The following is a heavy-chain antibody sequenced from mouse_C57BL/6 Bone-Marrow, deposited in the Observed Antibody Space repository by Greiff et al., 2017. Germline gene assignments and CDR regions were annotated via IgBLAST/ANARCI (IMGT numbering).Heavy chain of an antibody. J-gene: IGHJ4*01. CDR1: GYTFTSYW. CDR3: AHFSRYYYAMDY. CDR2: IHPNSGST. V-gene: IGHV1-64*01. Sequence: QVQLQQSGAELVKPGASVKLSCKASGYTFTSYWMHWVKQRPGQGLEWIGMIHPNSGSTNYNEKFKSKATLTVDKSSSTAYMQLSSLTSEDSAVYYCAHFSRYYYAMDYWGQGTSVTVSS.